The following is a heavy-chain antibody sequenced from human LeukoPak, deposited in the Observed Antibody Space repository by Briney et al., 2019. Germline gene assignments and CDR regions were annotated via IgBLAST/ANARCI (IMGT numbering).Heavy chain of an antibody. Sequence: GGSLRLSCAASGFTFNTYGMSWVRQAPGKGLEWVSGISGSGGATYYADSVKGRFTISRDNSKNTLYLQMNSLRAEDTAVYYCAKDPSIAAAGIDGFLDYWGQGTLVTVSS. D-gene: IGHD6-13*01. CDR3: AKDPSIAAAGIDGFLDY. V-gene: IGHV3-23*01. J-gene: IGHJ4*02. CDR2: ISGSGGAT. CDR1: GFTFNTYG.